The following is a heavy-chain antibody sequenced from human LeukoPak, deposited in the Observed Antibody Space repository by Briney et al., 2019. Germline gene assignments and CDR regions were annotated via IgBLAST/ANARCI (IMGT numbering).Heavy chain of an antibody. V-gene: IGHV4-34*01. D-gene: IGHD7-27*01. CDR2: INHSGGT. CDR1: GGSFSGYF. Sequence: SETLSLTCAVYGGSFSGYFWSWIRQPPGKGLEWIGEINHSGGTDYNPSLKSRITISTDTSKNQFSLQLSSVTAADTAVYYCARGQRSRNWGRVFDYWGQGTLVTVSS. CDR3: ARGQRSRNWGRVFDY. J-gene: IGHJ4*02.